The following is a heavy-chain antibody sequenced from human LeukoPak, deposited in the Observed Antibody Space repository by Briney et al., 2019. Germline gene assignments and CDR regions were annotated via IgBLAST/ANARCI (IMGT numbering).Heavy chain of an antibody. V-gene: IGHV1-69*05. CDR1: GDTFSSYA. Sequence: SVKVSCKASGDTFSSYAISWVRQTPGQRLEWMGGIIPIFGTANYAQKFQGRVTITTDESTSTAYMELSSLRSEDTAVYYCARDFDSSGYYYFDYWGQGTLVTVSS. CDR3: ARDFDSSGYYYFDY. D-gene: IGHD3-22*01. J-gene: IGHJ4*02. CDR2: IIPIFGTA.